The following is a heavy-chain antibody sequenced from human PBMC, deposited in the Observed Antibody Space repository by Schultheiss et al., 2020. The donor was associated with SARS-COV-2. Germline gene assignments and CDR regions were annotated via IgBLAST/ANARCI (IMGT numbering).Heavy chain of an antibody. CDR2: IYYSGST. Sequence: SETLSLTCTVSGGSISSGGYYWSWIRQHPGKGLEWIGSIYYSGSTYYNPSLKSRVTISVDTSKNQFSLKLSSVTAADTAVYYCARYNDEDAFDIWGQGTMVTVAS. V-gene: IGHV4-39*01. J-gene: IGHJ3*02. CDR3: ARYNDEDAFDI. CDR1: GGSISSGGYY. D-gene: IGHD5-24*01.